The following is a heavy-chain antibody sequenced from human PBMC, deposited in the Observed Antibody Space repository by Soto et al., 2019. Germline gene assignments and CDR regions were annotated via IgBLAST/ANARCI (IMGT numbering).Heavy chain of an antibody. CDR1: GGSISSGGYY. Sequence: PSETLSLTCTVSGGSISSGGYYWSWIRQHPGKGLEWIGYIYYSGSTYYNPSLKSRVTISVDTSKNQFSLKLSSVTAADTAVYYCARGQYGDTAMVTPDYWGQGTLVTVSS. CDR2: IYYSGST. D-gene: IGHD5-18*01. J-gene: IGHJ4*02. CDR3: ARGQYGDTAMVTPDY. V-gene: IGHV4-31*03.